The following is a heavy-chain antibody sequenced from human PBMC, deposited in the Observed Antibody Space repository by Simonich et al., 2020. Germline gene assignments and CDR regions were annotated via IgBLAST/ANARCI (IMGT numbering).Heavy chain of an antibody. CDR2: IRGSGGST. CDR1: GFTFSSYA. Sequence: EVQLLESGGGLVQPGGSLRLSCAASGFTFSSYAMGWVRQAQGKGLGGVSAIRGSGGSTYYADSVKGRFTISRDNAKNTLYLQMNSLRAEDTAVYYCAKDSSLVGATDWFDPWGQGTLVTVSS. CDR3: AKDSSLVGATDWFDP. J-gene: IGHJ5*02. D-gene: IGHD1-26*01. V-gene: IGHV3-23*01.